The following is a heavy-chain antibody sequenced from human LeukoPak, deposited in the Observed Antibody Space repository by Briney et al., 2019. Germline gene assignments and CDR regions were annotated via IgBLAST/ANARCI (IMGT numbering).Heavy chain of an antibody. CDR2: INWNGGST. CDR3: ARDLSQAYCFDY. J-gene: IGHJ4*02. CDR1: GFTFDDYG. Sequence: PGGSLRLSCAASGFTFDDYGMSWVRQAPGKGLEWVSGINWNGGSTGYADSAKGRFTISRDNAKNSLYLQMNSLRAEDTALYYCARDLSQAYCFDYWGQGTLVTVSS. D-gene: IGHD2-15*01. V-gene: IGHV3-20*04.